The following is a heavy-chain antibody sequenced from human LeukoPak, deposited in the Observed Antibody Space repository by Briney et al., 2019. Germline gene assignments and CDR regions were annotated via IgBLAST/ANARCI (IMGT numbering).Heavy chain of an antibody. CDR2: ISSSGSTM. Sequence: GGSLRLSCAASGFTFSDYYMSWIRQAPGKGLEWVSYISSSGSTMYYADSVKGRFTISRDNAKNSLYLQMNSLRAEDTAVYYCAREAVTPYYGMDVWGQGTTVTVSS. J-gene: IGHJ6*02. CDR3: AREAVTPYYGMDV. CDR1: GFTFSDYY. D-gene: IGHD3-10*01. V-gene: IGHV3-11*01.